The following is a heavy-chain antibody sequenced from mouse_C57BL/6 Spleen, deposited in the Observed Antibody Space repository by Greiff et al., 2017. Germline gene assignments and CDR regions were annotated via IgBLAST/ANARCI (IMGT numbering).Heavy chain of an antibody. Sequence: VKLVESGPGLVAPSQSLSITCTVSGFSLTSYGVSWVRQPPGKGLEWLGVIWGDGSTNYHSALISRLSISKDNSKSQVFLKLNSLQTDDTATYYCSITTVVAGFDYWGQGTTLTVSS. CDR2: IWGDGST. V-gene: IGHV2-3*01. D-gene: IGHD1-1*01. J-gene: IGHJ2*01. CDR3: SITTVVAGFDY. CDR1: GFSLTSYG.